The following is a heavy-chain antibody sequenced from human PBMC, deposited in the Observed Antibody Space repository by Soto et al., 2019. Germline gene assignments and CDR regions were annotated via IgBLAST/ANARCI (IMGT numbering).Heavy chain of an antibody. V-gene: IGHV3-48*02. CDR3: TRDLLYSTYDSSGYYDY. Sequence: PGGSLRLSCAASGFTFGSYTMNWVRQAPGKGLEWVAYIDSISRTISYADSVQGRFTIPRDNGKYSLYLRMNSLRDEDTAIYYCTRDLLYSTYDSSGYYDYWGQGVLVTVSS. CDR1: GFTFGSYT. CDR2: IDSISRTI. J-gene: IGHJ4*02. D-gene: IGHD3-22*01.